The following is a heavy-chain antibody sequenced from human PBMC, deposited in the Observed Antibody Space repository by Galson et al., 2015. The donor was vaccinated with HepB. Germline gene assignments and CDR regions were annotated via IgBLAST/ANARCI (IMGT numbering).Heavy chain of an antibody. CDR3: ARGFSVVRSYYFDY. CDR1: GGSISSGGYY. D-gene: IGHD4-23*01. V-gene: IGHV4-31*03. CDR2: IYYSGST. Sequence: TLSLTCTVSGGSISSGGYYWSWIRQHPGKGLEWIGYIYYSGSTYYNPSLKSRVTISVDTSKNQFSLKLSSVTAADTAVYYCARGFSVVRSYYFDYWGQGTLVTVSS. J-gene: IGHJ4*02.